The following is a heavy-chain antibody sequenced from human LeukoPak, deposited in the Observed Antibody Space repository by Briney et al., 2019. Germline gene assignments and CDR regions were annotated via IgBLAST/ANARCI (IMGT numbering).Heavy chain of an antibody. D-gene: IGHD2/OR15-2a*01. V-gene: IGHV4-59*10. J-gene: IGHJ5*02. CDR2: IYSTGST. CDR3: AKGRYGTFNWFDP. Sequence: SETLSLTCAVYGGSFSGYYWSWIRQPAGKGLEWIGRIYSTGSTNYNPSLKSRVTMSVDTSKNQFSLKLSSVTAADTAVYYCAKGRYGTFNWFDPWGQGTLVTVSS. CDR1: GGSFSGYY.